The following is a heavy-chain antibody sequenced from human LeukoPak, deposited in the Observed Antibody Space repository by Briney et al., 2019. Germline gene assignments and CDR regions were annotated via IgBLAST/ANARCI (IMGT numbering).Heavy chain of an antibody. CDR2: IYSNFGNT. CDR3: ARENDRAFDI. CDR1: GGSITSGGYY. J-gene: IGHJ3*02. Sequence: PSETLSLTCTVSGGSITSGGYYWTWIRKRAGKGLEWIGYIYSNFGNTYYNPSLKSRVTISVDTSKNQFSLKLSSVTAADTAVYYCARENDRAFDIWGQGTMVTVSS. V-gene: IGHV4-31*03.